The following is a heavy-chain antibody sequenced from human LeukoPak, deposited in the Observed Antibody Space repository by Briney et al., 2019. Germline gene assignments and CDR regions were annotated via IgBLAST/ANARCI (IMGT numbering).Heavy chain of an antibody. CDR2: IKQDGSEK. CDR3: AKNGDFWSGPTRHDAFDI. V-gene: IGHV3-7*01. Sequence: GGSLRLSCAASGFTFSSYWMSWVRQAPGKGLEWVANIKQDGSEKYYVDSVKGRFTISRDNAKNSLYLQMNSLRAEDTAVYYCAKNGDFWSGPTRHDAFDIWGQGTMVTVSS. D-gene: IGHD3-3*01. J-gene: IGHJ3*02. CDR1: GFTFSSYW.